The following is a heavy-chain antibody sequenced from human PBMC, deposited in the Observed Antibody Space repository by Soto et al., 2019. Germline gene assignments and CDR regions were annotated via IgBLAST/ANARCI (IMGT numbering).Heavy chain of an antibody. V-gene: IGHV1-46*01. J-gene: IGHJ3*02. Sequence: GASVKVSCKASGYTFTSYYMHWVRQAPGQGLEWMGIINPSGGSTSYAQKFQGRVTMTRDTSTSTVYMELSSLRSEDTAVYYCARSHFPYYYDSSGDDAFDIWGQGTMVTVSS. D-gene: IGHD3-22*01. CDR3: ARSHFPYYYDSSGDDAFDI. CDR2: INPSGGST. CDR1: GYTFTSYY.